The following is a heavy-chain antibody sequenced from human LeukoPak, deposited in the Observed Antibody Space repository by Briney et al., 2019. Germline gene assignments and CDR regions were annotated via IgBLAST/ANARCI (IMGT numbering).Heavy chain of an antibody. CDR3: ARLGGGCSSTSCYGWFDP. CDR2: IYHSGST. V-gene: IGHV4-38-2*01. J-gene: IGHJ5*02. Sequence: SETLSLTCAVSGYSISSGYYWGWIRQPPGKGLEWIASIYHSGSTYYNPSLKSRVTISVDTSKNQFSLKLSSVTAADTAVYYCARLGGGCSSTSCYGWFDPWGQGTLVTVSS. CDR1: GYSISSGYY. D-gene: IGHD2-2*01.